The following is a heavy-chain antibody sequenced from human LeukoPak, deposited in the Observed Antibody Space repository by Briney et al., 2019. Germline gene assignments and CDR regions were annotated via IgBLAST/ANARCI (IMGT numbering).Heavy chain of an antibody. CDR1: GGSISTYY. V-gene: IGHV4-59*08. Sequence: SETLSLTCSVSGGSISTYYWTWIRQPPGKGLEWIGYIYYSGSTNYNPSLKSRVTISLDTSKNQFSLKLSSVTAADTAVYYCARPNMITFGGVIVDNWFDPWGQGTLVTVSS. CDR3: ARPNMITFGGVIVDNWFDP. D-gene: IGHD3-16*02. J-gene: IGHJ5*02. CDR2: IYYSGST.